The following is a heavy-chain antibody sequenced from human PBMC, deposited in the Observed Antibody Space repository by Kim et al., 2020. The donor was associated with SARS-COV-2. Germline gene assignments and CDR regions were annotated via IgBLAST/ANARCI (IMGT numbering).Heavy chain of an antibody. J-gene: IGHJ4*02. V-gene: IGHV4-31*03. Sequence: SETLSLTCTVSGGSISSGGYYWSWIRQHPGKGLEWIGYIYYSGSTYYNPSLKSRVTISVDTSKNQFSLKLSSVTAADTAVYYCARGTTRGYSGYDPYYFDYWGQGTLVTVSS. CDR2: IYYSGST. CDR3: ARGTTRGYSGYDPYYFDY. D-gene: IGHD5-12*01. CDR1: GGSISSGGYY.